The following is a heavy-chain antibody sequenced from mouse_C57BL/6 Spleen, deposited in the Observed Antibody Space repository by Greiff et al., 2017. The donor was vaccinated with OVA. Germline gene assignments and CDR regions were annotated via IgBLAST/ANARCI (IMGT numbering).Heavy chain of an antibody. J-gene: IGHJ2*01. CDR2: IDPSDSYT. CDR1: GYTFTSYW. D-gene: IGHD2-3*01. V-gene: IGHV1-59*01. CDR3: ARKGAYDGRDY. Sequence: VQLQQPGAELVRPGTSVKLSCKASGYTFTSYWMHWVKQRPGQGLEWIGVIDPSDSYTNYNQKFKGKATLTVDTSSSTAYMQLSSLTSEDSAVYYCARKGAYDGRDYWGQGTTLTVSS.